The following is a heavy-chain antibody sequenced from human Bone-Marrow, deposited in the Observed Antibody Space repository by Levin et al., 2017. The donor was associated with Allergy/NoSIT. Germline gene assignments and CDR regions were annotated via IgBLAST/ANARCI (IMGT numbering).Heavy chain of an antibody. J-gene: IGHJ3*02. CDR1: GGSISSGGYS. V-gene: IGHV4-30-2*01. CDR3: ARARGAYGSGSYCAFDI. Sequence: SETLSLTCAVSGGSISSGGYSWSWIRQPPGTGLEWIGYIYHSGSTYYNPSLKSRVTISVDRSKNQFSLKLSSVTAADTAVYYCARARGAYGSGSYCAFDIWGQGTMVTVSS. D-gene: IGHD3-10*01. CDR2: IYHSGST.